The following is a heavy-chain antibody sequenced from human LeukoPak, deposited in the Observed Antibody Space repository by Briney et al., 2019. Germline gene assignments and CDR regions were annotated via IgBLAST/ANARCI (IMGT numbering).Heavy chain of an antibody. V-gene: IGHV4-39*01. CDR3: ASLIAAGYFDH. J-gene: IGHJ4*02. Sequence: SETLSLTCTVSGGSISSSSYSWGWIRQPRRKGLEWIGVIYHSGGTYYNPSLKSRLTMSVDTSKNQFSLKLSSVTATDTAVYYCASLIAAGYFDHWGQGTLVTVSS. D-gene: IGHD6-13*01. CDR1: GGSISSSSYS. CDR2: IYHSGGT.